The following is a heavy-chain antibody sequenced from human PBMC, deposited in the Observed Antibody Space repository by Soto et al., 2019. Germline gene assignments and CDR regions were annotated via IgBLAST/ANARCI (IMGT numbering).Heavy chain of an antibody. J-gene: IGHJ5*02. Sequence: SETLSLTCTVSGGSISSYYWSWIRQPPGKGLEWIGYIYYGGSTNYNPSLKSRVTISVDTSKNQFSLKLSSVTAADTAVYYCASSDSNLFGWFDPWGQGTLVTVSS. D-gene: IGHD4-4*01. CDR3: ASSDSNLFGWFDP. CDR1: GGSISSYY. V-gene: IGHV4-59*01. CDR2: IYYGGST.